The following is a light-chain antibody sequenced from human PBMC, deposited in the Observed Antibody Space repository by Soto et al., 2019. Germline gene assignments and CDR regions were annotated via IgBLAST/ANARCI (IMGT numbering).Light chain of an antibody. CDR1: SSNIGSNY. V-gene: IGLV1-47*01. J-gene: IGLJ3*02. CDR3: ATWDDSLSGWV. CDR2: RNN. Sequence: QSVLTQPPSASGTPGQRVTIYCSGSSSNIGSNYVYWYQQLPGTAPKLLSYRNNERHSGVTDRFSGSKSGTSASLAISGLRSEDEADYYCATWDDSLSGWVFVGGTKLTVL.